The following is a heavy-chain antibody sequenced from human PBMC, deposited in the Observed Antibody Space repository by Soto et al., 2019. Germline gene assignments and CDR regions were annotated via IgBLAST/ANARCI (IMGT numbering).Heavy chain of an antibody. V-gene: IGHV3-23*01. Sequence: GGSLRLSCATSGFTFSSYAMSWVRQAPGKGLEWVSAISGSGGSTYYADSVKGRFTISRGNSKNTLYLQMNSLRAEDTAVYYCAKDLPPYCSGGSCLSFDYWGQGTLVTVSS. J-gene: IGHJ4*02. CDR1: GFTFSSYA. D-gene: IGHD2-15*01. CDR2: ISGSGGST. CDR3: AKDLPPYCSGGSCLSFDY.